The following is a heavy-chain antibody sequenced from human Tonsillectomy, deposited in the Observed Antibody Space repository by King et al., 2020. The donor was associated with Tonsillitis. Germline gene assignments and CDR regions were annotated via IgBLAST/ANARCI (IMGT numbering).Heavy chain of an antibody. D-gene: IGHD3-22*01. CDR3: ARLFYYDSGGYFYYFDY. V-gene: IGHV4-39*01. Sequence: QLQESGPGLVRPSETLSLTCTVSGGSISSNNYYWGWIRQPPGKGLEGIGYIYHSGSTYYNPSLNSRVTISVDTSKNQFSLKLSSVTAADTAVYYCARLFYYDSGGYFYYFDYWGQGTLVTVSS. J-gene: IGHJ4*02. CDR2: IYHSGST. CDR1: GGSISSNNYY.